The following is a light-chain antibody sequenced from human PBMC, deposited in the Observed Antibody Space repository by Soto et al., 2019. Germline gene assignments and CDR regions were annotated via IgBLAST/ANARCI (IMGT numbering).Light chain of an antibody. Sequence: DIQMTQFPSSLSASVGDRVTITCRASQTISTCLNWYQQKPGTAPKLLIYAASNLESGVPSRFSGSGSGTYFTLTISSLQPEDFATYYCQQYHRASITFGQGTRLEIK. J-gene: IGKJ5*01. CDR2: AAS. CDR3: QQYHRASIT. CDR1: QTISTC. V-gene: IGKV1-39*01.